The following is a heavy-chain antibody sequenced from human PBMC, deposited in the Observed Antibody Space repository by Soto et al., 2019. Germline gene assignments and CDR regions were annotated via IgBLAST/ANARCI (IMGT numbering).Heavy chain of an antibody. J-gene: IGHJ6*02. CDR1: GGSISSYY. V-gene: IGHV4-59*08. D-gene: IGHD3-22*01. CDR2: IYYSGST. CDR3: ARHPSRRYYDSSGYYYPLVYGMDV. Sequence: QVQLQESGPGLVKPSETLSLTCTVSGGSISSYYWSWIRQPPGKGLEWIGYIYYSGSTNYNPSLKSRRTISVDTSKTPFSLKLSSVTAADTAVYYCARHPSRRYYDSSGYYYPLVYGMDVWGQGTTVTVSS.